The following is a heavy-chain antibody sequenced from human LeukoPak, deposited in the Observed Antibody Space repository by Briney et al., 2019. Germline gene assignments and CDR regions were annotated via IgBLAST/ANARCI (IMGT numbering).Heavy chain of an antibody. CDR1: GYSFTSDW. J-gene: IGHJ4*01. Sequence: GESLTISCKGSGYSFTSDWIAWVRQMPGKGLEWMGIIYPGDSDTRYSPSFQGHVTISADKSISTAYLQWTSLKASDTAMYYCARQGLPGTYTYWGQGTLVSVSS. CDR3: ARQGLPGTYTY. D-gene: IGHD1-14*01. V-gene: IGHV5-51*01. CDR2: IYPGDSDT.